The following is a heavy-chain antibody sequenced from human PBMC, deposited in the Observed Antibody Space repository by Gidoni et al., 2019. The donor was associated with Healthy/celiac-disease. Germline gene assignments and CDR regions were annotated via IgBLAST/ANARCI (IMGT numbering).Heavy chain of an antibody. D-gene: IGHD1-26*01. CDR1: GGSISSYY. CDR2: IYYSGST. V-gene: IGHV4-59*01. J-gene: IGHJ2*01. Sequence: QVQLQESGPGLVKPSETLSLTCTVSGGSISSYYWSWIRQPPGKGLEWIGYIYYSGSTNYNPSLKSRVTISVDTSKNQFSLKLSSVTAADTAVYYCARPRYSGSYLYWYFDLWGRGTLVTVSS. CDR3: ARPRYSGSYLYWYFDL.